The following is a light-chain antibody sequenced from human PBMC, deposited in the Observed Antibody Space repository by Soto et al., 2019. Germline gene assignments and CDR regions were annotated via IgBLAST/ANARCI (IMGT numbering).Light chain of an antibody. CDR2: DAS. J-gene: IGKJ2*01. CDR3: QERGGWPRT. Sequence: EIVLTQSPGTLSLSPGERVTLSCRASQSVSSSLAWYQQRPGQAPRLLIYDASNRATGIPDRFSGSGSGTDFPLTISSLEPEDFAVYYCQERGGWPRTFGQGTKLEIK. CDR1: QSVSSS. V-gene: IGKV3-11*01.